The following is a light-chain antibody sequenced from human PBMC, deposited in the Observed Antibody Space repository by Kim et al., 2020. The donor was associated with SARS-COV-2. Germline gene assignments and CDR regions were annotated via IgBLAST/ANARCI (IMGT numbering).Light chain of an antibody. V-gene: IGKV1-5*03. CDR2: TAS. J-gene: IGKJ1*01. CDR3: QQYDDYPWA. Sequence: AWYQQKPGKGPKLLIDTASSLESGVPSRFSGSGSGTEFTLTISSLQPDDVVTYYCQQYDDYPWAFGQGTKVDIK.